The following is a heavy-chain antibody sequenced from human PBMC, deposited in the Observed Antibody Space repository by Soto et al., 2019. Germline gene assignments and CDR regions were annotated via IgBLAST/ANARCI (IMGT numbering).Heavy chain of an antibody. CDR2: IYYSGST. V-gene: IGHV4-31*01. CDR3: ARDLSGGTLFDY. J-gene: IGHJ4*02. CDR1: GGSISSGGYY. Sequence: SETLSLTCTVSGGSISSGGYYWSWIRQHPGKGLEWIGYIYYSGSTYYNPSLKSQVTISVDTSKNQFSLKLSSVTAADTAVYYCARDLSGGTLFDYWGQGTLVTVSS. D-gene: IGHD2-15*01.